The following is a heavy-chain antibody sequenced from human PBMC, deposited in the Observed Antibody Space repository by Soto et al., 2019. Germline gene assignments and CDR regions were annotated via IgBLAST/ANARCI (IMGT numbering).Heavy chain of an antibody. Sequence: QVQLVQSGAEVKKPGASVKVSCKASGYTFTSYYMHWVRQAPGQGLEGMGIINPSGGSTSYAQKFRCRVTMTRDTSTSTVYVELSSLRSEDTAVYYWARDSRLLTSSPRSTICIWGQGTMVTVSS. CDR3: ARDSRLLTSSPRSTICI. V-gene: IGHV1-46*01. D-gene: IGHD2-2*01. J-gene: IGHJ3*02. CDR2: INPSGGST. CDR1: GYTFTSYY.